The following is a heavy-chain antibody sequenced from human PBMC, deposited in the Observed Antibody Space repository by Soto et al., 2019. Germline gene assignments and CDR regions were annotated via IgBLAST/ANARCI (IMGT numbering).Heavy chain of an antibody. CDR2: IYYSGST. D-gene: IGHD3-10*01. CDR1: GGSISSYY. Sequence: SETLSLTCTVSGGSISSYYWSWIRQPPGKGLEWIGYIYYSGSTNYNPSLRSRVTISVDTSKNQFSLKLSSVTAADTAVYYCARDRRVRDPYYYYGMDVWGQGTTVTVSS. CDR3: ARDRRVRDPYYYYGMDV. J-gene: IGHJ6*02. V-gene: IGHV4-59*01.